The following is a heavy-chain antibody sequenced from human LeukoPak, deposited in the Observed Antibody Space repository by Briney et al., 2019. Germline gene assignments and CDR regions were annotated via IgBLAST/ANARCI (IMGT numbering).Heavy chain of an antibody. D-gene: IGHD3-3*01. CDR2: IRYDGSNK. J-gene: IGHJ4*02. CDR1: GFTFSSYG. V-gene: IGHV3-30*02. CDR3: AKDQAIFGVVIEGVFDY. Sequence: GGSLRLSCAASGFTFSSYGMHWVRQAPGKGLEWVAFIRYDGSNKYYADSVKGRFTISRDNSKNTLYLQMNSLRAEDTAVYYCAKDQAIFGVVIEGVFDYWGQGTLVTVSS.